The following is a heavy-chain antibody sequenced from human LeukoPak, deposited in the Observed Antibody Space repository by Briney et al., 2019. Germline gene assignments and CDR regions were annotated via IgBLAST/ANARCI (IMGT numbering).Heavy chain of an antibody. D-gene: IGHD6-19*01. V-gene: IGHV1-24*01. CDR3: ATAPSIAVTGGYYFDY. Sequence: GASVKVSCKVSGYTLTELSMHWVRQAPGKGLEWMGGFDPEDGETIYAQKFQGRVTMTEDTSTDTAYMELSSLRSEDTAVYYCATAPSIAVTGGYYFDYWGQGTLVTVPS. CDR1: GYTLTELS. CDR2: FDPEDGET. J-gene: IGHJ4*02.